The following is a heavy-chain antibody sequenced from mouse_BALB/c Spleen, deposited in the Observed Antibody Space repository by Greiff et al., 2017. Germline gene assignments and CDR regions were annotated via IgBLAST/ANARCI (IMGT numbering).Heavy chain of an antibody. CDR2: IDPANGNT. Sequence: VQLQQSGAELVKPGASVKLSCTASGFNIKDTYMHWVKQRPEQGLEWIGRIDPANGNTKYDPKFQGKATITADTSSNTAYLQLSSLTSEDTAVYYCARSNFRAWFAYWGQGTLVTVSA. J-gene: IGHJ3*01. D-gene: IGHD2-5*01. V-gene: IGHV14-3*02. CDR3: ARSNFRAWFAY. CDR1: GFNIKDTY.